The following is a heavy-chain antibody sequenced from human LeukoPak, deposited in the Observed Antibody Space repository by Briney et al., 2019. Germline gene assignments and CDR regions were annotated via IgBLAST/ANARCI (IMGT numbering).Heavy chain of an antibody. Sequence: SETLSLTCTVSGDSISSSSYYWGWIRQPPGKGLEWIGSIYYSGSTYYNPSLKSRVTISVDTSKNQFSLKLSSVTAADTAVYYCARESEIRGAYYYDSSGYPDYWGQGTLVTVSS. CDR1: GDSISSSSYY. V-gene: IGHV4-39*07. CDR2: IYYSGST. J-gene: IGHJ4*02. CDR3: ARESEIRGAYYYDSSGYPDY. D-gene: IGHD3-22*01.